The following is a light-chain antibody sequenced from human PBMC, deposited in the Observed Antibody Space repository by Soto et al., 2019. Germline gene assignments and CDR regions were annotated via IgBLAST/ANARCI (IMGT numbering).Light chain of an antibody. Sequence: QSVLTQPPSASGTPGQRVTISCSGSSSNIGSNTVNWYQQLPGTAPKLLIYSNNQRPSGVPDRFSGSKSGTSASQAISGLQSEDEADYYCAAWDDSLNVLYVFGTGTKVTVL. CDR3: AAWDDSLNVLYV. J-gene: IGLJ1*01. V-gene: IGLV1-44*01. CDR2: SNN. CDR1: SSNIGSNT.